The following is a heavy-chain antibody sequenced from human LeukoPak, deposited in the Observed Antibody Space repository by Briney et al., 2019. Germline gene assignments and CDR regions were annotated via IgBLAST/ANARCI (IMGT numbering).Heavy chain of an antibody. D-gene: IGHD3-22*01. J-gene: IGHJ6*03. CDR2: IIPIFGTA. Sequence: PVKVSCKASGGTFSSYAISWVRQAPGQGLEWMGGIIPIFGTANYAQKFQGRVTITTDESTSTAYMELSSLRSEDTAVYYCARAPYYYDSSGYSQGGYYYYYMDVWGKGTTVTVSS. CDR1: GGTFSSYA. V-gene: IGHV1-69*05. CDR3: ARAPYYYDSSGYSQGGYYYYYMDV.